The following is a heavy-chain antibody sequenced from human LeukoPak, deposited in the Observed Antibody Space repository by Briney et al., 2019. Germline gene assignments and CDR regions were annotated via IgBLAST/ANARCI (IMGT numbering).Heavy chain of an antibody. CDR2: IYSGGTT. CDR3: AKDPSGSGSDY. CDR1: GFTVSSNY. Sequence: GGSLRLSCAVSGFTVSSNYMSWIRQAPGKGLEWVSVIYSGGTTYYTDSVKGRFTISRDNSKNTVYLQMNSLRAEDTAVYYCAKDPSGSGSDYWGQGTLVTVSS. V-gene: IGHV3-53*01. D-gene: IGHD3-10*01. J-gene: IGHJ4*02.